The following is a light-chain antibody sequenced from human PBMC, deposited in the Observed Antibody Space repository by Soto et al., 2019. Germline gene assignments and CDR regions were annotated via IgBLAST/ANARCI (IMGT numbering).Light chain of an antibody. J-gene: IGLJ3*02. Sequence: QSVLTQPPSASGTPGQRVTISCSGSSSNIGSNAVNWYQQLPGTSPKLIIYSNNQRPSGVPARFSGSKSGTSASLAISGLQSEDEADYYCAAWDDSLNGPVFGGGPKVTVL. CDR3: AAWDDSLNGPV. V-gene: IGLV1-44*01. CDR1: SSNIGSNA. CDR2: SNN.